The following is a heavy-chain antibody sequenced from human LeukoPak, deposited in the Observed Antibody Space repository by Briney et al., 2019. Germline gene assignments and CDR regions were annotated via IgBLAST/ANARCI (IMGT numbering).Heavy chain of an antibody. J-gene: IGHJ4*02. D-gene: IGHD3-22*01. Sequence: GGSLRLSCAAAGFTVSSNYMSWVRQAPGKGLEWVAVIDSGGSTYYADSVKGRFTISRDNSKNTLYLQMNSLRAEDTAVYYCARVLYDSSGYVFDYWGQGTLVTVSS. CDR1: GFTVSSNY. V-gene: IGHV3-53*01. CDR2: IDSGGST. CDR3: ARVLYDSSGYVFDY.